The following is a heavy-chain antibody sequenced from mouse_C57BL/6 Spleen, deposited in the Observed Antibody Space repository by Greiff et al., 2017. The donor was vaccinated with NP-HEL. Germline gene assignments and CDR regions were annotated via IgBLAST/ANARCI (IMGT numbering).Heavy chain of an antibody. CDR1: GYTFTSYT. V-gene: IGHV1-4*01. CDR3: SNYDWYFDV. J-gene: IGHJ1*03. Sequence: VQLQQSGAELARPGASVKMSCKASGYTFTSYTMHWVKQRPGQGLEWIGYINPSSGYTKYNQKFKDKATLTADKSSSTAYMQLSSLTSEDSAVYYCSNYDWYFDVWGTGTTVAVSS. CDR2: INPSSGYT. D-gene: IGHD2-1*01.